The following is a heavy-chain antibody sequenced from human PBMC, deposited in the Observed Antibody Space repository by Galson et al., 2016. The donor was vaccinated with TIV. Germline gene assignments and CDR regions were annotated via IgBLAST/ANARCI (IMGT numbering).Heavy chain of an antibody. D-gene: IGHD3-3*01. CDR2: ISAYSGNT. CDR1: GYTFKNYG. CDR3: ARYGVVGTIRHDYKYGMDV. Sequence: SVKVSCKASGYTFKNYGISWVRQAPGQGLEWMGWISAYSGNTKYAQKVQGRVTMTTDTSTTTAYMELRSLRSDDTAVYYCARYGVVGTIRHDYKYGMDVWAQGTLVTVSS. J-gene: IGHJ6*02. V-gene: IGHV1-18*01.